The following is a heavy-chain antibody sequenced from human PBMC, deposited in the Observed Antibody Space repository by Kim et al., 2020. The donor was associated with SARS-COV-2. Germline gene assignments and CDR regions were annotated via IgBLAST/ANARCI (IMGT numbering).Heavy chain of an antibody. Sequence: GGSLRLSCAASGFTVSSNYMSWVRQAPGKGLEWVSVIYSGGSTYYADSVKGRFTISRDNSKNTLYLQMNSLRAEDTAVYYCARDPPRHNTGVVTAHWGQGTLVTVSS. CDR2: IYSGGST. J-gene: IGHJ4*02. CDR3: ARDPPRHNTGVVTAH. D-gene: IGHD2-21*02. V-gene: IGHV3-66*02. CDR1: GFTVSSNY.